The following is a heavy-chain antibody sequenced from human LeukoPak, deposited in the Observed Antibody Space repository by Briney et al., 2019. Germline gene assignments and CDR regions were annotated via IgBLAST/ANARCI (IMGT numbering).Heavy chain of an antibody. D-gene: IGHD3-22*01. Sequence: TGGSLRLSCAVSGITLSNYGMSWVRQAQGKGLEWDAGTSGSGGGTNHANSVEGRFTVSRDNYKNTLYLQMNSLGAEDTAVYFCAKRGVVIRVILVGFHKEAYYFDSWGQGALVTVSS. V-gene: IGHV3-23*01. CDR2: TSGSGGGT. CDR3: AKRGVVIRVILVGFHKEAYYFDS. J-gene: IGHJ4*02. CDR1: GITLSNYG.